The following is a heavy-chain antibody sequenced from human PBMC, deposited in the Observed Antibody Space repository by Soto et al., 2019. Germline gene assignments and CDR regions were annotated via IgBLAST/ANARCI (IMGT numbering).Heavy chain of an antibody. CDR2: IYYSGST. CDR1: GGSVSSGSYY. J-gene: IGHJ5*02. Sequence: PSETLSLTCTVSGGSVSSGSYYWSWIRQPPGKGLEWIGYIYYSGSTNYNPSLKSRVTISVDTSKNQFSLKLSSVTAADTAVYYCARNPVVVVAATPWFDPWGQGTLVTVSS. D-gene: IGHD2-15*01. CDR3: ARNPVVVVAATPWFDP. V-gene: IGHV4-61*01.